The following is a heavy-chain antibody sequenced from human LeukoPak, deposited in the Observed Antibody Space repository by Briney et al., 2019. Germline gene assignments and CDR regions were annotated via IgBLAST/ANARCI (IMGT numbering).Heavy chain of an antibody. CDR1: GFTFSNFW. Sequence: GGSLRLSCAASGFTFSNFWMAWVRQAPGKGLEWVANINRDGSKTNYVDSVKGRFTISRDNAKNSLYLQMSSLRDEETAIYYCVRDCNGPYDHWGQGTLVTVSS. J-gene: IGHJ4*02. CDR3: VRDCNGPYDH. CDR2: INRDGSKT. V-gene: IGHV3-7*01. D-gene: IGHD3-16*01.